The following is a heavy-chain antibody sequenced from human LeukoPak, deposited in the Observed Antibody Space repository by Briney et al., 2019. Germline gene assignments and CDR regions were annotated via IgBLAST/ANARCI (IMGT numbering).Heavy chain of an antibody. CDR2: INPDSGGT. CDR1: GYTFTGYY. V-gene: IGHV1-2*02. D-gene: IGHD3-3*01. J-gene: IGHJ4*02. Sequence: ASVKVSCKASGYTFTGYYMHWVRQAPGLGLEWTGWINPDSGGTNYAQKFQGRVTMTRDTSISTAYMELSRLRSDDTAVYYCARDPDDFWSGYPGYWGQGTLFTVSS. CDR3: ARDPDDFWSGYPGY.